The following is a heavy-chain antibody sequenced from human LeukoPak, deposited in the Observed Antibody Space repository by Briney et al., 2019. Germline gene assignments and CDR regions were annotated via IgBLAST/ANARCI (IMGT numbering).Heavy chain of an antibody. CDR3: ARDSNYDTSGHYY. CDR2: IYYSGST. CDR1: GGSISSYY. D-gene: IGHD3-22*01. V-gene: IGHV4-59*05. J-gene: IGHJ4*02. Sequence: PSETLSLTCTVSGGSISSYYWSWIRQPPGKGLEWIGSIYYSGSTYYNPSLKSRVTISVDTSKNQFSLKLSSVTAADTAVYYCARDSNYDTSGHYYWGQGTLVTVSS.